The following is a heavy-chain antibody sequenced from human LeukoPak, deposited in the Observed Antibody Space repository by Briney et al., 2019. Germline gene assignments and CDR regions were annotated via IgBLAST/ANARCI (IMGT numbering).Heavy chain of an antibody. CDR1: GFSVNTYA. CDR2: IKQDGGEK. CDR3: ARLGGSYFTY. J-gene: IGHJ4*02. D-gene: IGHD1-26*01. Sequence: PGGSLRLSCVASGFSVNTYAMSWVRQAPGKGRGWVANIKQDGGEKYYVDSVEGRFTISKDNAKNSLFLQMNSLRVEDRAVYYCARLGGSYFTYWGQGTLVTVSS. V-gene: IGHV3-7*01.